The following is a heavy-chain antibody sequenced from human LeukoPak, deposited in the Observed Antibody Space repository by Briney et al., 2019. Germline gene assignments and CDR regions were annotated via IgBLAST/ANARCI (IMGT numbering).Heavy chain of an antibody. CDR2: IRYDGSNK. CDR3: ATVTDDAFDI. CDR1: GFTFSSYG. Sequence: PGGSLRLSCAASGFTFSSYGMHWVRQAPGKGLEWVAFIRYDGSNKYYADSVKGRFTISRDNSKNTLYLQMNSLRAEDTAVYYCATVTDDAFDIWGQGTMVTVSS. V-gene: IGHV3-30*02. J-gene: IGHJ3*02.